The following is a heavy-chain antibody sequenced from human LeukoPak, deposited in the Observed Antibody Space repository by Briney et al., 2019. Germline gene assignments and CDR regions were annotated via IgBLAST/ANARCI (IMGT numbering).Heavy chain of an antibody. Sequence: GGSLGLSCAASGFTFSRLWMSWVRQAPGKGLEWVANIKQDGSEKYYVDSVKGRFTISRDNAKNSLYLQMNSLRAEDTAVYYCARGRSSSRYDYWGQGTLVTVSS. CDR1: GFTFSRLW. D-gene: IGHD6-13*01. CDR2: IKQDGSEK. J-gene: IGHJ4*02. V-gene: IGHV3-7*01. CDR3: ARGRSSSRYDY.